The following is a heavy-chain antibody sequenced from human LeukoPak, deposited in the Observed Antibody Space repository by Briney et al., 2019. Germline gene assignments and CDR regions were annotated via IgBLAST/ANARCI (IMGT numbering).Heavy chain of an antibody. Sequence: SEALSLTCTVSGGSISSYYWSWIRQPPGKGLEWIGYIYYSGSTNYNPSLKSRVTISVDTSKNQFSLKLSSVTAADTAVYYCARNTDAFDIWGQGTMVTVSS. J-gene: IGHJ3*02. CDR3: ARNTDAFDI. CDR1: GGSISSYY. V-gene: IGHV4-59*01. CDR2: IYYSGST.